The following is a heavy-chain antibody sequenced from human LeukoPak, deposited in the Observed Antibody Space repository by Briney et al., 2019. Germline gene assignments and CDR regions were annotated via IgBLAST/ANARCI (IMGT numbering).Heavy chain of an antibody. CDR1: GGSISSSNW. Sequence: SETLSLTCAVSGGSISSSNWWSWVRQPPGKGLEWIGEIFHSGSTSSNPSLKRRVTISVDKSKNQFSLKLSSVTAADTAVYYCASVWTAAMADWGQGILVTVSS. J-gene: IGHJ4*02. CDR2: IFHSGST. D-gene: IGHD2-2*01. CDR3: ASVWTAAMAD. V-gene: IGHV4-4*02.